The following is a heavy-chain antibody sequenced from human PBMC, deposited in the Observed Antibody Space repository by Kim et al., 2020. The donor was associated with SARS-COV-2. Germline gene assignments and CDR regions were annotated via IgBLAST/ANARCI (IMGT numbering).Heavy chain of an antibody. CDR2: VFDSGST. J-gene: IGHJ2*01. CDR1: GGSISYYY. Sequence: SETLSLTCTVSGGSISYYYWSWIRQPPGKGLEWIGYVFDSGSTKYNPSLKSRVTISLDTSKKQFSLQLTSVTAADSAVYYCESGKCYFDGSGIPRFWYFEILGRGTLVTVSS. V-gene: IGHV4-59*01. CDR3: ESGKCYFDGSGIPRFWYFEI. D-gene: IGHD3-22*01.